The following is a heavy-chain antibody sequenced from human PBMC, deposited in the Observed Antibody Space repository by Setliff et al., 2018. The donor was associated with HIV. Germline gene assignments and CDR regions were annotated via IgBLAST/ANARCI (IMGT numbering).Heavy chain of an antibody. CDR3: ARDYYDSSGGTGY. D-gene: IGHD3-22*01. V-gene: IGHV4-38-2*02. CDR2: IYHSGST. Sequence: LPETLSLTCTVSGYSISSGYYWGWIRQPPGKGLEWIGSIYHSGSTYYNPSLKSRVTISVDTSKNQLSLKLSSVTAADTAVYYCARDYYDSSGGTGYWGQGTLVTVSS. CDR1: GYSISSGYY. J-gene: IGHJ4*02.